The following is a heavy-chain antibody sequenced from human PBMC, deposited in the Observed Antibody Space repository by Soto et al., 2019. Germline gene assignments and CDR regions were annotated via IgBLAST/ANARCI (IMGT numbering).Heavy chain of an antibody. CDR2: IYYSGST. Sequence: SETLSLTCTVSGGSISSGDYYWSWIRQHPGKGLEWIGYIYYSGSTYYNPSLKSRVTISVDTSKNQFSLKLSSVTAADTAVYYCARFLHYYDSSGYYYLYYFDYWGQGTLVTVSS. J-gene: IGHJ4*02. CDR3: ARFLHYYDSSGYYYLYYFDY. D-gene: IGHD3-22*01. V-gene: IGHV4-31*02. CDR1: GGSISSGDYY.